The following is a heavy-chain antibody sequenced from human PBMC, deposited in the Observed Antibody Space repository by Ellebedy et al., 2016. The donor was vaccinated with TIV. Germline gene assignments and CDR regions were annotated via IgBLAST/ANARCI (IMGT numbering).Heavy chain of an antibody. V-gene: IGHV3-48*01. CDR3: ARSTVINPEGDAYDI. Sequence: GESLKISCAASGFTFSTYDMNWARQAPGKGLEWVAHISSSGATIYYADSVKGRFTISRDNAKNSLYLHMNSLRAEDTAVYYCARSTVINPEGDAYDIWGQGTKVTVSS. CDR2: ISSSGATI. J-gene: IGHJ3*02. D-gene: IGHD4-23*01. CDR1: GFTFSTYD.